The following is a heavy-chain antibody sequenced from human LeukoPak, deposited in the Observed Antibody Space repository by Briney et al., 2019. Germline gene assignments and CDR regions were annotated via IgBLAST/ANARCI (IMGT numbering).Heavy chain of an antibody. J-gene: IGHJ4*02. Sequence: SETLSLTCAVSGGSISSGGYSWSWIRQPPGKGLEWIGYIYHSGSTYYNPSLKSRVTISVDRSKNQFSLKLSSVTAADTAVYYCARASKEGTTVTRFDYWGQGTLVTVSS. D-gene: IGHD4-17*01. V-gene: IGHV4-30-2*01. CDR2: IYHSGST. CDR3: ARASKEGTTVTRFDY. CDR1: GGSISSGGYS.